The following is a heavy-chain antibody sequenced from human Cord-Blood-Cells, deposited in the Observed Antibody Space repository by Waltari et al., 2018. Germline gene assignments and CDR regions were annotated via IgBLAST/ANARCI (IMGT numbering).Heavy chain of an antibody. Sequence: EVQLVESGGGLVQPGGSLRLSCAASGFTFSSYSMNWVRQAPGKGLEWVSYISSSSSTIYYADSVKGRFTISRDNAKNSLYLQMNSLRDEDTAVYYCARDRYSSSWYWFDPWGQGTLVTVSS. J-gene: IGHJ5*02. CDR1: GFTFSSYS. CDR3: ARDRYSSSWYWFDP. V-gene: IGHV3-48*02. D-gene: IGHD6-13*01. CDR2: ISSSSSTI.